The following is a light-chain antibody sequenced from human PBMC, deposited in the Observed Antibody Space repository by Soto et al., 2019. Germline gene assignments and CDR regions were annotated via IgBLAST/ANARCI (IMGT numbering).Light chain of an antibody. CDR3: CSYTRSSTLL. Sequence: QSVLTQPASVSGSHGQSITISCTGTSSDIGRYNYVSWYQQHPGGAPRLMIYEVNNRPAGVSNRFSGSKSGNTASLTISGLQPADEADYYCCSYTRSSTLLFGGGTKVTVL. J-gene: IGLJ2*01. CDR1: SSDIGRYNY. CDR2: EVN. V-gene: IGLV2-14*01.